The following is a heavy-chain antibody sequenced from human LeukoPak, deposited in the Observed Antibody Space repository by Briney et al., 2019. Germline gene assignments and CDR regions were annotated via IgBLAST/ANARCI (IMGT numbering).Heavy chain of an antibody. CDR2: ISDSGGST. J-gene: IGHJ3*01. CDR3: AKGKINHNGAFDA. Sequence: GGSLRLSCAASGFSFSSYAMSWVRQAPGKGLEWVSGISDSGGSTLYADSVKGRFTISRDNSKKKLFLQVDSLRVEDTAVYYCAKGKINHNGAFDAWGQGTGVTVSS. V-gene: IGHV3-23*01. D-gene: IGHD2-8*01. CDR1: GFSFSSYA.